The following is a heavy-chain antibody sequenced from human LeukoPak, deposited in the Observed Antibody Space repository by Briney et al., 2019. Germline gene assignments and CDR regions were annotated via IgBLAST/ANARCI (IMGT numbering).Heavy chain of an antibody. Sequence: PSETLSLTCTVSGGPISGYYWNWIRQPPGKGLEWIGYIYYSGSTNYNPSLKSRVTISLDTPNNQFSLKLSSVTAADTAVYYCARSIGWPSDFWGQGTLVTVSS. CDR3: ARSIGWPSDF. D-gene: IGHD6-19*01. CDR1: GGPISGYY. CDR2: IYYSGST. J-gene: IGHJ4*02. V-gene: IGHV4-59*01.